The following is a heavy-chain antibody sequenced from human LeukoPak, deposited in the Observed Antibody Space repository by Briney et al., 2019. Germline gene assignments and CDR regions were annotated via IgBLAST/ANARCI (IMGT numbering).Heavy chain of an antibody. D-gene: IGHD6-6*01. J-gene: IGHJ4*02. V-gene: IGHV4-59*12. CDR3: ARDGVAARTFDY. CDR1: GGSISSFY. CDR2: IYYSGST. Sequence: SETLSLTCTVSGGSISSFYWSWIRQPPGKGLEWIGYIYYSGSTNYNPSLKSRATISVDTSKNQFSLKLSSVTAADTAAYYCARDGVAARTFDYWGQGTLVTVSS.